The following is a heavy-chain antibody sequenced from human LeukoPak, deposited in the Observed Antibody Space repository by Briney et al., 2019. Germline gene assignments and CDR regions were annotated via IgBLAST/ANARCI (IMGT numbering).Heavy chain of an antibody. CDR2: ISYDGSNK. J-gene: IGHJ4*02. V-gene: IGHV3-30*04. Sequence: PGGSLRLSCAASGFTFSSYAMHWVRQAPGKGLEWVAVISYDGSNKYYADSVKGRFTISRDNSKNTLYLQMNSLRAEDTAVYYCAKDMRAAGTLYVDYWGQGTLVTVSS. CDR1: GFTFSSYA. D-gene: IGHD6-13*01. CDR3: AKDMRAAGTLYVDY.